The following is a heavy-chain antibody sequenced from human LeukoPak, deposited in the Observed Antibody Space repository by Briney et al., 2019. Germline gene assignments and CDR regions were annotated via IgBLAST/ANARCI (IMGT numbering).Heavy chain of an antibody. Sequence: GESLKISCKGSGYSFTTYWISWVRQMPGEGPEWMGRIHPSDSDTNYSPSFQGHVTFSTDKSISTAYRQWTSLKASDTAIYFCARHYYNDNTLLDFWGQGTLVTVSS. CDR3: ARHYYNDNTLLDF. D-gene: IGHD3-22*01. CDR2: IHPSDSDT. V-gene: IGHV5-10-1*01. CDR1: GYSFTTYW. J-gene: IGHJ4*02.